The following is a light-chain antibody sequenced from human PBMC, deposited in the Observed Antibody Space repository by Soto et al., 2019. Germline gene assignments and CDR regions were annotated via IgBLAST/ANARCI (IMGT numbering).Light chain of an antibody. CDR2: TNN. V-gene: IGLV1-44*01. Sequence: QSVLTQPPSASGTPGQRVTISCSGSSSNIGSNTVNWYQQLPGTAHKLLIYTNNQRPSGVPDRFSGSKSGTSASLAISGLQSDDQSDYNCAAWDDSLNGVVFGGGTKLTVL. J-gene: IGLJ2*01. CDR3: AAWDDSLNGVV. CDR1: SSNIGSNT.